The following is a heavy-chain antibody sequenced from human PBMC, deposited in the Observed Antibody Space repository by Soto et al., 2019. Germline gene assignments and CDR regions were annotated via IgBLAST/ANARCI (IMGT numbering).Heavy chain of an antibody. CDR1: GGTFSSYA. V-gene: IGHV1-69*13. CDR3: ARVRGAPFGNWFDP. J-gene: IGHJ5*02. D-gene: IGHD3-10*01. CDR2: IIPIFGTA. Sequence: SVKVSCKASGGTFSSYAISWVRQAPGQGLEWMGGIIPIFGTANYAQKFQGRVTITADESTSTAYMELSSLRSEDTTVYYCARVRGAPFGNWFDPWGQGTLVTVSS.